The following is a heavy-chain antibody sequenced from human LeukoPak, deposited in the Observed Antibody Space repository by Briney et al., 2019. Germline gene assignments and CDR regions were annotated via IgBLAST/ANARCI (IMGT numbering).Heavy chain of an antibody. CDR3: ARVVGGVVGAAALRDYFDY. D-gene: IGHD2-15*01. V-gene: IGHV3-48*02. Sequence: GGSLRLSCAVSGFTFSTHSMNWVRQAPGKGLEWVSYITSSPSTTYYADSVKGRFTISRDNAKNSLYLQMNSLRDEDTAVYYCARVVGGVVGAAALRDYFDYWGQGTLVTVSS. J-gene: IGHJ4*02. CDR1: GFTFSTHS. CDR2: ITSSPSTT.